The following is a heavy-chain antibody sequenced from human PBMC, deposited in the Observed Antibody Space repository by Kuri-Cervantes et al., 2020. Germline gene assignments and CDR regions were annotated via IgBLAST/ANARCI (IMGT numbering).Heavy chain of an antibody. CDR2: INTNSGGT. D-gene: IGHD3-10*01. CDR3: ARDRSLGYYVSGSYYNPLYYRCGMDV. V-gene: IGHV1-2*02. Sequence: ASVKVSCKASGYTFTSYDMHWVRQAPGQGLEWMGWINTNSGGTKYAQKFTGRVTMTMDTSISTAYMELSRLRSDDTAVYYCARDRSLGYYVSGSYYNPLYYRCGMDVWGQGTTVTVSS. J-gene: IGHJ6*02. CDR1: GYTFTSYD.